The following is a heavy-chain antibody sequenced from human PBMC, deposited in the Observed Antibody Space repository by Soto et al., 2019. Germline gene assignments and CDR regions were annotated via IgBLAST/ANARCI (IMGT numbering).Heavy chain of an antibody. Sequence: EVQMLESGGGLAQPGGSLRVSCAVSGFICSSYDMSWVRQAPGKGLEWVSTIIVGGSTHYEDSVKCRFTISRDPSKNTVYLQMNSLTAGDTAVYYCAKATATGGGAFEIYGQGTMVTVSS. J-gene: IGHJ3*02. D-gene: IGHD2-8*02. CDR2: IIVGGST. CDR3: AKATATGGGAFEI. CDR1: GFICSSYD. V-gene: IGHV3-23*01.